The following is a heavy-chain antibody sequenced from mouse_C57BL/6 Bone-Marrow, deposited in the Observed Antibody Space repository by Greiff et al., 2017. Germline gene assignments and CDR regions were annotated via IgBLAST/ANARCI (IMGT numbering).Heavy chain of an antibody. CDR3: TTYSGSPWYFDV. CDR1: GFNITDDY. Sequence: VQLQQSGAELVRPGASVKLSCTASGFNITDDYMHWVKQRPEQGLEWIGWIDPENGDIEYASKFQGKATITADTSSHTAYLQLTSLTSEDTAVYNCTTYSGSPWYFDVWGTGTTLTVSS. CDR2: IDPENGDI. D-gene: IGHD1-1*01. J-gene: IGHJ1*03. V-gene: IGHV14-4*01.